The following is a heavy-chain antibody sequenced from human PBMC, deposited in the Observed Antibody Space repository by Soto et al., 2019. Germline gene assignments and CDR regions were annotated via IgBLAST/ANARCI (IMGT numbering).Heavy chain of an antibody. J-gene: IGHJ6*02. CDR2: ISYDGNNK. CDR1: GFTFSRFS. D-gene: IGHD1-1*01. V-gene: IGHV3-30-3*01. Sequence: GGSLRLSCAASGFTFSRFSMHWVRQAPGKGLAWVAVISYDGNNKHFADSVKGRFTISRDNAKNSLYLQMNSLRAEDTAVYYCARDRDDHYYYYGMDVWGQGTTVTVSS. CDR3: ARDRDDHYYYYGMDV.